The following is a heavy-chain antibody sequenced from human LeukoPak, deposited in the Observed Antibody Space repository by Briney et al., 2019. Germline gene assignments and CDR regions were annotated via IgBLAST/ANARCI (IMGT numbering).Heavy chain of an antibody. CDR1: GGSFSGYY. CDR2: INHSGST. D-gene: IGHD6-13*01. V-gene: IGHV4-34*01. J-gene: IGHJ4*02. Sequence: PSETLSLTCAVYGGSFSGYYWSWIRQPPGKGLEWIGEINHSGSTNYNPSLKSRVTISVDTSKNQFSLKLSSVTAADTAVYYCASHYSSPFDYWGQGNLVTVSS. CDR3: ASHYSSPFDY.